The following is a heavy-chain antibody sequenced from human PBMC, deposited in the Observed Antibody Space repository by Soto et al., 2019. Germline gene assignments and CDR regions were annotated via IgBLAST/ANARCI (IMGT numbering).Heavy chain of an antibody. Sequence: PWGSLRLSCAASGFTLGRYGMSWVRQAPGKGLEWVSAVSPNGQGIYYADSVRGRFTISRDFSKNTVFLHMDSLRAEDTAVYYCAKDRDYPRDYFHYWGXGTLVNVSS. CDR1: GFTLGRYG. CDR3: AKDRDYPRDYFHY. V-gene: IGHV3-23*01. CDR2: VSPNGQGI. D-gene: IGHD3-10*01. J-gene: IGHJ4*02.